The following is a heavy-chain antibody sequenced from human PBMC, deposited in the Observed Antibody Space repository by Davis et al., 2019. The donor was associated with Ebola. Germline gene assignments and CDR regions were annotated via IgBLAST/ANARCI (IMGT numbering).Heavy chain of an antibody. V-gene: IGHV4-59*12. CDR3: ARGQYYGSGFDY. J-gene: IGHJ4*02. Sequence: SETLSLTCTVSGGSISSYYWSWIRQPPGKGLEWIGYIYHSGSTYYNPSLKSRVTISVDRSKNQFSLKLSSVTAADTAVYYCARGQYYGSGFDYWGQGTLVTVSS. CDR1: GGSISSYY. D-gene: IGHD3-10*01. CDR2: IYHSGST.